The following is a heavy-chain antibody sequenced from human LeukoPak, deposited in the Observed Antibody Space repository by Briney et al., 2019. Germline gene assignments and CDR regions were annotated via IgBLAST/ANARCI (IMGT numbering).Heavy chain of an antibody. J-gene: IGHJ4*02. Sequence: SETLSLTCTVSGYSISSGYYWGWIRQPPGKGLEWIGEINHSGSTNYNPSLKSRVTISVDTSKNQFSLKQSSVTAADTAVYYCARRGYYDSSGYYYWRVGYDYWGQGTLVTVSS. D-gene: IGHD3-22*01. CDR1: GYSISSGYY. V-gene: IGHV4-38-2*02. CDR3: ARRGYYDSSGYYYWRVGYDY. CDR2: INHSGST.